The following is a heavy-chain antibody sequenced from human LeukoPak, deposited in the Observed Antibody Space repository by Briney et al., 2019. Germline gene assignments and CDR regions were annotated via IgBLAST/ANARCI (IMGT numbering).Heavy chain of an antibody. CDR2: ISYDGSNK. CDR1: GFTFSNNA. D-gene: IGHD2-15*01. J-gene: IGHJ4*02. Sequence: GRSLRLSCAASGFTFSNNALHWVRQAPGKGLEWVAVISYDGSNKYYADSVKGRFTISRDNAKNSLYLQMNTLRAEDTAVYYCVRAQKGGRNFDRWGQGALVTVSS. V-gene: IGHV3-30-3*01. CDR3: VRAQKGGRNFDR.